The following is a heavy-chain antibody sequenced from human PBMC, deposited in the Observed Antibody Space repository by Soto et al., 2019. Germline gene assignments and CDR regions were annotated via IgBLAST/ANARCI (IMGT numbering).Heavy chain of an antibody. CDR2: IYYSGST. V-gene: IGHV4-59*01. D-gene: IGHD6-6*01. J-gene: IGHJ6*02. Sequence: SETLLVTYTASGSSIRSCYWSWIGQTPGKGLEWIGYIYYSGSTNYNPSLKSRVTISVDTSKNQFSLKLSSVTAADTAVYYCARTSGYSSSDYYYYAMDVWGQGTTVT. CDR1: GSSIRSCY. CDR3: ARTSGYSSSDYYYYAMDV.